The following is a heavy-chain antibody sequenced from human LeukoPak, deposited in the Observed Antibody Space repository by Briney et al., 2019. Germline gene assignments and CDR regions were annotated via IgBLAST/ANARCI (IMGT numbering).Heavy chain of an antibody. CDR1: GGSISSGGYS. Sequence: PSETLSLICAVSGGSISSGGYSWSWIRRPPGKGLEWIGYIYHSGGTYYNPSLKSRVTISVDRSKNQFSLKLSSVTAADTAVYYCARGQQPPPDYWGQGTLVTVSS. V-gene: IGHV4-30-2*01. D-gene: IGHD6-13*01. CDR3: ARGQQPPPDY. J-gene: IGHJ4*02. CDR2: IYHSGGT.